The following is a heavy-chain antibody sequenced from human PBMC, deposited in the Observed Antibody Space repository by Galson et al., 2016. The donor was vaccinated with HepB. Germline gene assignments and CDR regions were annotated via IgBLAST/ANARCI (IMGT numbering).Heavy chain of an antibody. CDR1: GYNFTTTYW. D-gene: IGHD5-18*01. V-gene: IGHV5-51*01. Sequence: QSGAAVKKPGESLQISCKASGYNFTTTYWITWVRQMPGKVLEWMGMIYPGDSDTRYSPPFQGQVIISVDKSISTAYLQWSSLKASDTAMYYCARPLQNSYGLDYWGQGTLVTVSS. CDR2: IYPGDSDT. CDR3: ARPLQNSYGLDY. J-gene: IGHJ4*02.